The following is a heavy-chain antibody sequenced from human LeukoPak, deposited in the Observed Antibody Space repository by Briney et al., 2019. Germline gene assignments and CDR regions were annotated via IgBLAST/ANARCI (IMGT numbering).Heavy chain of an antibody. CDR1: GFTFSSYA. V-gene: IGHV3-23*01. J-gene: IGHJ4*02. CDR3: ARRFGYGVVGGYFDY. D-gene: IGHD4/OR15-4a*01. CDR2: ISGSGGST. Sequence: GGSLRLSCAASGFTFSSYAMSWVRQAPGKGLEWVSAISGSGGSTYYADSVKGRFTISRDNSKNTLYLQMNSLRADDTAVYYCARRFGYGVVGGYFDYWGQGTLVTVSS.